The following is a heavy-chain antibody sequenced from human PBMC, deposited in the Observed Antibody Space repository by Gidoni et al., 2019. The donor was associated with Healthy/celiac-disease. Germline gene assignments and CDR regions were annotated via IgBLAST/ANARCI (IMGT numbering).Heavy chain of an antibody. V-gene: IGHV4-59*01. CDR1: GGSISSYY. J-gene: IGHJ6*02. CDR3: ARDRGYSSGWYVPDGMDV. Sequence: QVQLQESGPGLVKPSENLCLTCTVSGGSISSYYWSWIRQPPGKGLEWIGYIYYSGSTNYNPSLKSRVTISVDTSKNQFSLKLSSVTAADTAVYYCARDRGYSSGWYVPDGMDVWGQGTTVTVSS. CDR2: IYYSGST. D-gene: IGHD6-19*01.